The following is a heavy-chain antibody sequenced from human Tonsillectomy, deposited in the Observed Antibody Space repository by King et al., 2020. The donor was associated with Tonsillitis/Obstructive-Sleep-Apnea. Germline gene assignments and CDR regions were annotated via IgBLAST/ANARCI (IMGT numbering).Heavy chain of an antibody. J-gene: IGHJ4*02. D-gene: IGHD3-22*01. CDR3: AREAYDTSGSCDY. CDR2: INFNGGST. CDR1: GFTFSSYA. V-gene: IGHV3-64*01. Sequence: QLVQSGGGLVQPGGSLRLSCAASGFTFSSYAMHWVRQAPGKGLEFVSAINFNGGSTYYANSVKGRFTISRDNSRYTLYLQMGSLRADDMAVYYCAREAYDTSGSCDYWGQGTLVTVSS.